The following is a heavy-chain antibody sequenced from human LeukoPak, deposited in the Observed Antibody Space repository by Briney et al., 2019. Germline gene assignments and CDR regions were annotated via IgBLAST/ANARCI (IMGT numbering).Heavy chain of an antibody. D-gene: IGHD6-19*01. J-gene: IGHJ4*02. CDR3: ARAQTNYSSGRPFDY. Sequence: ASVKVSCKASGYTFTSYGISWVRQAPGQGLEWMGWISAYNGNTNYAQKLQGRVTMTTDTSTSTAYMELRSLRSDDTAVYFCARAQTNYSSGRPFDYWGQGTLVTVSS. V-gene: IGHV1-18*01. CDR1: GYTFTSYG. CDR2: ISAYNGNT.